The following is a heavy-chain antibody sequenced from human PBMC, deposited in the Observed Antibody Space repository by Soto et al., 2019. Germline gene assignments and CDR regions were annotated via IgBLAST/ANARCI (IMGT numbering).Heavy chain of an antibody. D-gene: IGHD3-10*01. CDR1: GGSISSSSYY. CDR2: IYYSGST. J-gene: IGHJ5*02. Sequence: QLQLQESGPGLVKPSETLSLTCTVSGGSISSSSYYWGWIRQPPGKGLEWIGSIYYSGSTYYNPSLKSRVTISVDTSKNQFSLKLSSVTAADTAVYYCARHGGGRYAGSGSPRYNWFDPWGQGTLVTVSS. V-gene: IGHV4-39*01. CDR3: ARHGGGRYAGSGSPRYNWFDP.